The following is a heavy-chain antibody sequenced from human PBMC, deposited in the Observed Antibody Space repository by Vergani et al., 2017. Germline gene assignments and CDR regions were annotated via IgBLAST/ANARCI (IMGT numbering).Heavy chain of an antibody. CDR1: GGSFSGYY. Sequence: QVQLQQWGAGLLQPSETLSLTCAVYGGSFSGYYWSWIRQPPGKGLEWIGEINHSGSTNYNPSLKSRVTISVDTSKNQFSLKLSSVTAADTAVYYCARKRGVERYYYYMDVWGKGTTVSVSS. CDR2: INHSGST. J-gene: IGHJ6*03. V-gene: IGHV4-34*01. CDR3: ARKRGVERYYYYMDV.